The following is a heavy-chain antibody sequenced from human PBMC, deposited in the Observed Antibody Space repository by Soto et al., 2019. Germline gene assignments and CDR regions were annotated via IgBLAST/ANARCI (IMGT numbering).Heavy chain of an antibody. V-gene: IGHV3-53*01. CDR3: AILSN. Sequence: GGSLRLSCAASGFTVSSNYMNWVRQAPGKGLEWLSIIYSDGTTYYADSVKGRFTISRDNFKNTLYLQMNNLRVEDTAVYYCAILSNWGQGTLVTVSS. D-gene: IGHD6-6*01. J-gene: IGHJ4*02. CDR2: IYSDGTT. CDR1: GFTVSSNY.